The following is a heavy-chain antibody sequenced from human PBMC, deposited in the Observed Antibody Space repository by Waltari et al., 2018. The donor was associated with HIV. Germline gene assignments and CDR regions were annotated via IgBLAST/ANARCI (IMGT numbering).Heavy chain of an antibody. CDR2: IIPFAGPE. V-gene: IGHV1-69*12. CDR1: GGSFTYA. CDR3: AREGVTADVLYYYALDV. D-gene: IGHD2-21*02. J-gene: IGHJ6*02. Sequence: VQLVQSGAEVKKPGSSVKISCKATGGSFTYALSWVRQVPGQGLEWMGGIIPFAGPEEDAQECQGRVTITADESTSTAYMELSSLRSDDSAVYYCAREGVTADVLYYYALDVWGQGTTVTVSS.